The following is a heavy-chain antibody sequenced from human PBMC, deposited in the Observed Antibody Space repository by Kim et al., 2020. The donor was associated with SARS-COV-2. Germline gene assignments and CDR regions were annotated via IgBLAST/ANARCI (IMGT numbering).Heavy chain of an antibody. CDR3: AKDTSNWTGRDFDY. V-gene: IGHV3-43*02. Sequence: GGSLRLSCAASGFTFDDYAMHWVRQAPGKGLEWVSLISGDGLNTYYTDSVKGRFTISRDNSKNSLYLQMNSLRTEDTALYYCAKDTSNWTGRDFDYWGQGTLVTVSS. J-gene: IGHJ4*02. CDR1: GFTFDDYA. D-gene: IGHD1-1*01. CDR2: ISGDGLNT.